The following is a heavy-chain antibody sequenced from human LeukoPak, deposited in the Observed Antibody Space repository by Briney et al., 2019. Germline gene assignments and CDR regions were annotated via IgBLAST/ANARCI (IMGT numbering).Heavy chain of an antibody. J-gene: IGHJ5*02. Sequence: ASVKVSCKASGGTFSSYAISWVRQAPGQGLEWMGGIIPIFGTANYAQKFQGRVTITADGSTSTAYMELSSLRSEDTAVYYCARPCSGGSCYPWELRGGVDNWFDPWGQGTLVTVSS. CDR1: GGTFSSYA. CDR2: IIPIFGTA. CDR3: ARPCSGGSCYPWELRGGVDNWFDP. V-gene: IGHV1-69*13. D-gene: IGHD2-15*01.